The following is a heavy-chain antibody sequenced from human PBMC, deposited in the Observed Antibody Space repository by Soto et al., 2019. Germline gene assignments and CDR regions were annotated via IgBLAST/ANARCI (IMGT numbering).Heavy chain of an antibody. D-gene: IGHD6-6*01. CDR2: IYYSGST. CDR3: ARVSSPIIAARLREFYYFDY. CDR1: GGSISSSSYY. V-gene: IGHV4-39*01. J-gene: IGHJ4*02. Sequence: SETLSLTCTVSGGSISSSSYYWGWIRQPPGKGLEWIGSIYYSGSTYYNPSLKSRVTISVDTSKNQFSLKLSSVTAADTAVYYCARVSSPIIAARLREFYYFDYWGQGTLVTVSS.